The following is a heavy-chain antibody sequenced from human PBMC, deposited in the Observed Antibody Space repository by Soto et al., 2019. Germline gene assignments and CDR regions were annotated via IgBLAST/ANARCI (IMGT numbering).Heavy chain of an antibody. V-gene: IGHV1-69*06. Sequence: ASVKVSCKASGGTFSSYAISWVRQAPGQGLEWMGGIIPIFGTANYAQKFQGRVTITADKSTSTAYMELSSLRSEDTAVYYCARDPGYSSGWYGGFQHWGQGTLVTVSS. J-gene: IGHJ1*01. CDR1: GGTFSSYA. D-gene: IGHD6-19*01. CDR3: ARDPGYSSGWYGGFQH. CDR2: IIPIFGTA.